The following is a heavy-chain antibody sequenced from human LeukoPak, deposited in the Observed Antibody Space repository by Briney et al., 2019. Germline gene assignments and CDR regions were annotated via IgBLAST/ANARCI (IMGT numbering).Heavy chain of an antibody. V-gene: IGHV4-61*08. CDR2: IYYSGST. CDR3: AREGDTAMGLFDY. Sequence: SETLSLTCTVSGGSISSGGYYWSWIRQHPGKGLEWIGYIYYSGSTNYNPSLKSRVTISVDTSKNQFSLKLSSVTAADTAVYYCAREGDTAMGLFDYWGQGTLVTVSS. D-gene: IGHD5-18*01. J-gene: IGHJ4*02. CDR1: GGSISSGGYY.